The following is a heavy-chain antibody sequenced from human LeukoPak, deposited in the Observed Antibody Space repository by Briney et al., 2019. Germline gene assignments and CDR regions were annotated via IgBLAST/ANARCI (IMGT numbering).Heavy chain of an antibody. CDR3: ARDPLWFGESQDAFDI. Sequence: ASVKVSCKASGYTFTSYAMHWVRQAPGQRLEWMGWINAGNGNTKYSQKFQGRVTITRDTSASTAYMELSSLRSEDTAAYYCARDPLWFGESQDAFDIWGQGTMVTVSS. V-gene: IGHV1-3*01. CDR1: GYTFTSYA. D-gene: IGHD3-10*01. J-gene: IGHJ3*02. CDR2: INAGNGNT.